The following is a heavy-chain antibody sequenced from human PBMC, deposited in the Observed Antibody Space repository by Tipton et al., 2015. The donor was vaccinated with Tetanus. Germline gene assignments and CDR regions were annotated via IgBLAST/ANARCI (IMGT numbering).Heavy chain of an antibody. CDR1: GGPFYKHG. V-gene: IGHV1-69*01. J-gene: IGHJ4*02. CDR3: ARWLEGSIAELDY. Sequence: SGAEVKKPGSSVKVSCKSSGGPFYKHGIDWVRQAPGQGLEWMGGIIPASGATNYAHKFQGRVTMTADASTTTVHMELSNLRSDDTAVYYCARWLEGSIAELDYWGQGTLVAVSS. CDR2: IIPASGAT. D-gene: IGHD1-26*01.